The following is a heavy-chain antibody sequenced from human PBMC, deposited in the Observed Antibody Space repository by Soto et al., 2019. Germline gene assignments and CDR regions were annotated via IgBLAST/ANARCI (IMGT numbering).Heavy chain of an antibody. Sequence: QVQLQESGPGLVKPSGTLSLTCAVSGTSISSSQWWSWVRQPPGKGLEWIGEIYHNERTNYNPSLKSPLTMSLDKSKNQVSLKLRSVTAADTATYYCGRTKDYVYGVDVWGQGTTVTVSS. CDR2: IYHNERT. CDR3: GRTKDYVYGVDV. V-gene: IGHV4-4*02. CDR1: GTSISSSQW. J-gene: IGHJ6*02.